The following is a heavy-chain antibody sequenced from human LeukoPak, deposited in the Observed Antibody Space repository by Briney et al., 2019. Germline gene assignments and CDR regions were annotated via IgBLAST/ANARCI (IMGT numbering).Heavy chain of an antibody. CDR1: GGSINNYY. J-gene: IGHJ5*02. Sequence: SETLSLTCTVSGGSINNYYWSWIRQPPGKGLEWIGYIYYSGSTYYNPSLKSRVTISVDTSKNQFSLKLSSVTAADTAVYYCARDSGSIIEAWGRGALVTVSS. CDR2: IYYSGST. D-gene: IGHD2/OR15-2a*01. V-gene: IGHV4-59*12. CDR3: ARDSGSIIEA.